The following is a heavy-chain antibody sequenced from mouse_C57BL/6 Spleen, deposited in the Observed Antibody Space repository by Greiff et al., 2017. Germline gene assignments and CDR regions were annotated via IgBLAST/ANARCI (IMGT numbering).Heavy chain of an antibody. Sequence: QVQLKQSGAELVRPGASVKLSCKASGYTFTDYYINWVKQRPGQGLEWIARIYPGSGNTYYNEKFKGKATLTAEKSSSTAYMQLSSLTSEDSAVYFCAREYYGSSYDAMDYWGQGTSVTVSS. CDR1: GYTFTDYY. V-gene: IGHV1-76*01. D-gene: IGHD1-1*01. CDR3: AREYYGSSYDAMDY. CDR2: IYPGSGNT. J-gene: IGHJ4*01.